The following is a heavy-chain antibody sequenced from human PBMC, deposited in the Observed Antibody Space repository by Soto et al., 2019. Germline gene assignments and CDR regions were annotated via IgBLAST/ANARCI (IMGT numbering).Heavy chain of an antibody. CDR3: ARDDYGGKVDY. Sequence: GGSLRLSCAASGFTFSSYGMHWVRQAPGKGLEWVAVIWYDGSNKYYADSVKGRFTISRDNSKNTLYLQMNSLRAEDTAVYYCARDDYGGKVDYWGQGTLVTVSS. D-gene: IGHD4-17*01. CDR1: GFTFSSYG. V-gene: IGHV3-33*01. J-gene: IGHJ4*02. CDR2: IWYDGSNK.